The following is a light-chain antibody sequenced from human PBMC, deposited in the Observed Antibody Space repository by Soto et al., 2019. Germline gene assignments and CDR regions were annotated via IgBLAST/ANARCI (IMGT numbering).Light chain of an antibody. J-gene: IGKJ2*01. CDR3: QQSYNAPRT. Sequence: DIQMTQSPSSLSASVGDRVTITCRASQSISNYLSWYQQKPGKAPKLLIYDSSTLRSGVPSRFSGSGSGTDFTLTISSLQPEDFATYHCQQSYNAPRTFGQGTKLEIE. CDR1: QSISNY. CDR2: DSS. V-gene: IGKV1-39*01.